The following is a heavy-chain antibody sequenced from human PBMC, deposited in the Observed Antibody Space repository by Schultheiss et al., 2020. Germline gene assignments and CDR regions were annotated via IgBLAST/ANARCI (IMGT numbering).Heavy chain of an antibody. J-gene: IGHJ3*02. CDR2: IKSKTDGGTT. V-gene: IGHV3-15*07. CDR1: GFTFSSYS. D-gene: IGHD3-10*01. Sequence: GGSLRLSCAASGFTFSSYSMNWVRQAPGKGLEWVGRIKSKTDGGTTDYAAPVKGRFTISRDDSKNTLYLQMNSLKTEDTAVYYCTTADYYATGAFDIWGQGTMVTVSS. CDR3: TTADYYATGAFDI.